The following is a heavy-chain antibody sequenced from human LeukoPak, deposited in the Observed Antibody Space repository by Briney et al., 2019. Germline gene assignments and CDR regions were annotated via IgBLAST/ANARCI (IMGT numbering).Heavy chain of an antibody. CDR2: ISGSGGST. J-gene: IGHJ1*01. CDR1: GFTFSSYA. D-gene: IGHD3-16*02. CDR3: AKDGSIMITFGGVIAYD. Sequence: PGGSLRLSCAASGFTFSSYAMSWVRQAPGKGLEWVSAISGSGGSTYYADSGKGRFTISRDNSKNTLYLQMNSLRAEDTAVYYCAKDGSIMITFGGVIAYDWGQGTLVTVSS. V-gene: IGHV3-23*01.